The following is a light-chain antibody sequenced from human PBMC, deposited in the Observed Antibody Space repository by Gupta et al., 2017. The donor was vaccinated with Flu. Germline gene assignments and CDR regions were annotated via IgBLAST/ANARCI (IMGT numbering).Light chain of an antibody. Sequence: QSALTPPRSVSGSPGPPVTVSSTGSSGDVGGYNYVSWYQQHPSKAPKLMIYDVNKRPPGGPDCFSGSQSGNTASLTISGLQAEDEADYYCCSYAGTYPWVFGGGTRLTVL. V-gene: IGLV2-11*01. CDR3: CSYAGTYPWV. CDR1: SGDVGGYNY. CDR2: DVN. J-gene: IGLJ3*02.